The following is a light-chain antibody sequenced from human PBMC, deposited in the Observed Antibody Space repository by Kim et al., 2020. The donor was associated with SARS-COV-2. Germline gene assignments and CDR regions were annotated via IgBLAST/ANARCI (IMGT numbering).Light chain of an antibody. J-gene: IGLJ1*01. CDR1: SSDVGVYNF. CDR3: SSFTISSTVV. Sequence: LTQPASVSGSPGQSITISCTGTSSDVGVYNFVSWYQQHPGKAPKLMIYEVSNRPSGVPDRFSGSKSGNRASLTISGLQPEDEADYYCSSFTISSTVVFGTGTKVTVL. CDR2: EVS. V-gene: IGLV2-14*01.